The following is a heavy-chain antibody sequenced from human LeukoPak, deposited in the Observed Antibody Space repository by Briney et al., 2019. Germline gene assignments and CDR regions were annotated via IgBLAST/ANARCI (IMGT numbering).Heavy chain of an antibody. CDR2: IYTSGST. CDR3: ASDDCSSTSCPLDWFDP. J-gene: IGHJ5*02. V-gene: IGHV4-4*07. D-gene: IGHD2-2*01. Sequence: SETLSLTCTVPGRSISSYYWSWIRQPAGKGLEWIGRIYTSGSTNYNPSLKSRVTMSVDTSKNQFSLKLSSVTAADTAVYYCASDDCSSTSCPLDWFDPWGQGTLVTVFS. CDR1: GRSISSYY.